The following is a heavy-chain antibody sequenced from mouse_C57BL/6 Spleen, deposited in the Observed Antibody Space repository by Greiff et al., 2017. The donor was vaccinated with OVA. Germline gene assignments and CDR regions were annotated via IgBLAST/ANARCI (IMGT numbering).Heavy chain of an antibody. CDR2: IDPETGGT. CDR3: TRAGTLYYYFDY. J-gene: IGHJ2*01. CDR1: GYTFTDYE. V-gene: IGHV1-15*01. D-gene: IGHD1-1*01. Sequence: QVQLQQSGAELVRPGASVTLSCKASGYTFTDYEMHWVKQTPVHGLEWIGAIDPETGGTAYNQKFKGKAILTADKSSSTAYMELRSLTSEDSADYYCTRAGTLYYYFDYWGQGTTLTVSS.